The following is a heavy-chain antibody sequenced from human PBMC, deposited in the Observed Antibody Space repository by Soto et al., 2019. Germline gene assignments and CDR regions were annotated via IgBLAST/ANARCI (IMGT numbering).Heavy chain of an antibody. CDR3: ASSPYDILTGYYSLYPDY. D-gene: IGHD3-9*01. CDR1: GYTFTSYG. CDR2: ISAYNGNT. V-gene: IGHV1-18*01. Sequence: QVPLVQSGAEVKKPGASVKVSCKASGYTFTSYGISWVRQAPGQGLEWMGWISAYNGNTNYAQKLQGRVTMTTDTSTSTAYMELRSLRSDDTAVYYCASSPYDILTGYYSLYPDYWGQGTLVTVSS. J-gene: IGHJ4*02.